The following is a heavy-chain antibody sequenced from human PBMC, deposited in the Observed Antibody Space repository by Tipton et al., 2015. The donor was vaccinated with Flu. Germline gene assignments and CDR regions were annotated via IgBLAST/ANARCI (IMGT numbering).Heavy chain of an antibody. J-gene: IGHJ6*02. V-gene: IGHV1-18*01. CDR3: ARDQRIAVAGKRNYYSYGMDV. CDR2: ISAYNGNT. Sequence: QVQLVQSGAEVKKPGASVKVSCKASGYTFTSYGISWVRQAPGQGLEWMGWISAYNGNTNYAQKLQGRVTMTTDTSTSTAYMELRSLRSDDTAVYYCARDQRIAVAGKRNYYSYGMDVWGQGTTVTVSS. CDR1: GYTFTSYG. D-gene: IGHD6-19*01.